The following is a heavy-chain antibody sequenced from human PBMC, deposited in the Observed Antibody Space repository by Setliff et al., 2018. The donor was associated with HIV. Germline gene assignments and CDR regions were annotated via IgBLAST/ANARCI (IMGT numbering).Heavy chain of an antibody. V-gene: IGHV3-23*01. CDR3: AKDRELARWLQPSPGDY. Sequence: PGGSLRLSCAAAGFTFSSYGMNWVRQAPGKGLEWVSGISGSGGRTHYADSVKGRFSISRDNSKNTLYLEMNTLRAEDTALYYCAKDRELARWLQPSPGDYWGQGTLVTVS. CDR2: ISGSGGRT. J-gene: IGHJ4*02. CDR1: GFTFSSYG. D-gene: IGHD1-26*01.